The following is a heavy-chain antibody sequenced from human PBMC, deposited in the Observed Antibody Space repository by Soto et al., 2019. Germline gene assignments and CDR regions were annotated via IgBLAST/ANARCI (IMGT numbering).Heavy chain of an antibody. D-gene: IGHD3-3*01. J-gene: IGHJ4*02. V-gene: IGHV4-34*01. CDR2: INHSGST. CDR3: ARGQDPRHTVFGLVISPSHYFDP. Sequence: QVQLQQWGAGLLKPSETLSLTCAVYGGSFSGYYWSWIRQPPGKGLEWIGEINHSGSTNNNPSLKSLVPISEDPSKKPFSLRLSSVTAEDTTVYSCARGQDPRHTVFGLVISPSHYFDPWGQGTLVTVS. CDR1: GGSFSGYY.